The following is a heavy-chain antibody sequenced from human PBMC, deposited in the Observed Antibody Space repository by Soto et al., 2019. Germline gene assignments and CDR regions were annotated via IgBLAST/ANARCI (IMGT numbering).Heavy chain of an antibody. J-gene: IGHJ3*02. D-gene: IGHD1-26*01. CDR2: ISSSSSYI. Sequence: GGSLRLSCAASGFTFSSYSMNWVRQAPGKGLEWVSSISSSSSYIYYADSVKGRFTISRDNAKNSLYLQMNSLRAEDTAVYYCARELRGGPGATAFDIWGQGTMVTVSS. CDR1: GFTFSSYS. CDR3: ARELRGGPGATAFDI. V-gene: IGHV3-21*01.